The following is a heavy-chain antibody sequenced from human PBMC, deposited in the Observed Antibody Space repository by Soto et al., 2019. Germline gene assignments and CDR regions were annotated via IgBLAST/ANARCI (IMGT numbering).Heavy chain of an antibody. D-gene: IGHD2-21*01. V-gene: IGHV4-31*03. J-gene: IGHJ4*02. Sequence: SETLSLTCTVSGGSISSGGYYWSWIRQHPGKGLEWIGYIYYSGSTYYNPSLKSRVTISVDTSKNQFSLKLSSVTAADTAVYYCARGFAGPVWGYYFDYWGQGTLVTVSS. CDR3: ARGFAGPVWGYYFDY. CDR2: IYYSGST. CDR1: GGSISSGGYY.